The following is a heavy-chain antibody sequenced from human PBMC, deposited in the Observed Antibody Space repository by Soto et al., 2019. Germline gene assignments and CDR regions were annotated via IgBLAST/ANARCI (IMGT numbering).Heavy chain of an antibody. CDR2: INPTLDST. D-gene: IGHD6-25*01. J-gene: IGHJ4*02. Sequence: QKQVVQSGPAMKEPGSSVKVSCRASGIMSSGYGFSWVRQAPGHGLEWVGRINPTLDSTQYAQNLQGRVSITVDKSTDTAYLEVTSLRLEDTAIYFCATMKRARLDSWGRGTVVTVSS. V-gene: IGHV1-69*09. CDR3: ATMKRARLDS. CDR1: GIMSSGYG.